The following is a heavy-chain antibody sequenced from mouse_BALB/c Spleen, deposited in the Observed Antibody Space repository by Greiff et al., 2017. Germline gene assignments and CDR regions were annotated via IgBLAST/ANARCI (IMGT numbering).Heavy chain of an antibody. J-gene: IGHJ4*01. CDR2: IWAGGST. D-gene: IGHD2-3*01. CDR1: GFSLTSYG. Sequence: VQGVESGPGLVAPSQSLSITCTVSGFSLTSYGVHWVRQPPGKGLEWLGVIWAGGSTNYNSALMSRLSISKDNSKSQVFLKMNSLQTDDTAMYYCARERWGPYAMDYWGQGTSVTVSS. CDR3: ARERWGPYAMDY. V-gene: IGHV2-9*02.